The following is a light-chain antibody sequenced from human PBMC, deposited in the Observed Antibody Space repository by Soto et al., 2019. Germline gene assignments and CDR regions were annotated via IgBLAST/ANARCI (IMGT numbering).Light chain of an antibody. V-gene: IGLV2-14*03. CDR3: GSYTTSSNYV. CDR2: DVS. Sequence: QSALTQPASVSGSPGQSITISCTGTSNDVGGYNYVSWYQQYPGKAPKLMIYDVSTRPSGVSDRFSGSKSGNTASLTISGLRAEDEADYYCGSYTTSSNYVFGTGTKLTVL. CDR1: SNDVGGYNY. J-gene: IGLJ1*01.